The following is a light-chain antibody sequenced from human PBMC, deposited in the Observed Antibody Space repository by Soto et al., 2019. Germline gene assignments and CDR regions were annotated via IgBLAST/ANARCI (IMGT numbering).Light chain of an antibody. J-gene: IGKJ4*01. CDR3: QHYANWPLT. V-gene: IGKV3-15*01. Sequence: EIVMTQSPATQSVSPGEGATLSCRASQGIGSTLAWYQQKPGQTPRLLIYGASTRATGVPARFSGSASGTEFTLTITSLQSEDFAVYYCQHYANWPLTFGGGTKVDIK. CDR2: GAS. CDR1: QGIGST.